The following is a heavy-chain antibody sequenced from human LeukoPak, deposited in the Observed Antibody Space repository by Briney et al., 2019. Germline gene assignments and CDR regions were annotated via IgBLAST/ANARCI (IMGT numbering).Heavy chain of an antibody. CDR2: IDGNCST. D-gene: IGHD1-26*01. Sequence: GGTLRLSCAASGFTFSNIALTWVRQAPGPGLEWVSSIDGNCSTYYADSLKGRFTISRDNAKNKLYLQMNSLRAEDTAVYYCARKGAGSSRDYWGQATLVTVSS. J-gene: IGHJ4*02. CDR3: ARKGAGSSRDY. CDR1: GFTFSNIA. V-gene: IGHV3-21*01.